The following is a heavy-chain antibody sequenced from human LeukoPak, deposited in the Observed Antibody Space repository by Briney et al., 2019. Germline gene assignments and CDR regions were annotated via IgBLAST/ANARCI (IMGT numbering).Heavy chain of an antibody. CDR3: ARSLGYCSGGSCYSVDAFDI. CDR1: GGSFSGYY. V-gene: IGHV4-59*01. D-gene: IGHD2-15*01. Sequence: SETLSLTCAVYGGSFSGYYWSWIRQPPGKGLEWIGYIYYSGSTNYNPSLKSRVTISVDTSENQFSLKLSSVTAADTAVYYCARSLGYCSGGSCYSVDAFDIWGQGTMVTVSS. CDR2: IYYSGST. J-gene: IGHJ3*02.